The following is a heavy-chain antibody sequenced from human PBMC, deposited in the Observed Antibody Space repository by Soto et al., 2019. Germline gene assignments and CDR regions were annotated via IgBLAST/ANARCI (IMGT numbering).Heavy chain of an antibody. V-gene: IGHV5-51*01. CDR2: IYPGDSDT. J-gene: IGHJ4*02. CDR1: GYNVSSYW. Sequence: PGEAEQSSYKGCGYNVSSYWIGWVRQMPGKGLEWMGIIYPGDSDTRYSPSFQGQVTISADKSISTAYLQWSSLKASDTAMYYCASGIAAAAFGAFDYWGQGTLVTVSS. D-gene: IGHD6-13*01. CDR3: ASGIAAAAFGAFDY.